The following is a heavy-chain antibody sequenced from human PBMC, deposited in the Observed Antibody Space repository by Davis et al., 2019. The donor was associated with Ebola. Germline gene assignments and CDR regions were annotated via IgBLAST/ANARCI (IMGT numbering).Heavy chain of an antibody. D-gene: IGHD3-22*01. V-gene: IGHV3-9*01. J-gene: IGHJ6*02. CDR2: ITWNRGSI. CDR3: AKDTKVYYESIYYYHGMDV. Sequence: GGSLRLSCAASGFTFGHYALHWVRQAPGKGLEWVSGITWNRGSIGYADSVKGRFTIYRANAKNSRYLQMNSLRAEDTALYYCAKDTKVYYESIYYYHGMDVWGQGTTVTVSS. CDR1: GFTFGHYA.